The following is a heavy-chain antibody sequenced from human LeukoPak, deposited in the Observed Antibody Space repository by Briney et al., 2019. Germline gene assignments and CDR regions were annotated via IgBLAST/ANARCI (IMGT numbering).Heavy chain of an antibody. CDR1: ASSVTTSY. CDR3: ARASTDNWYNYFDL. CDR2: IYSGGST. J-gene: IGHJ4*02. V-gene: IGHV3-66*01. Sequence: GGSLRLSCAASASSVTTSYRGWVRQAPGKGLEWVSLIYSGGSTYYADSVKGRFNNSRDKSKNTLYLQMNRLRADDTAVYYCARASTDNWYNYFDLWGQGTLVTVSS. D-gene: IGHD1/OR15-1a*01.